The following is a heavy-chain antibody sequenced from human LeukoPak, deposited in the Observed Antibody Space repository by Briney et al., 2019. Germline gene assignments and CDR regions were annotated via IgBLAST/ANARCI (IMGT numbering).Heavy chain of an antibody. V-gene: IGHV3-53*01. CDR3: ARDPGYSGYALHYYMDV. CDR2: IFGGGGT. J-gene: IGHJ6*03. Sequence: GRSLRLSFAASGFTVSTNYMAWVRQPPGKGLEWVPVIFGGGGTYYAGSVRGRFTISRDNSQNTLFLQMNSLRAEDTAVYYCARDPGYSGYALHYYMDVWGKGTTVTVSS. D-gene: IGHD5-12*01. CDR1: GFTVSTNY.